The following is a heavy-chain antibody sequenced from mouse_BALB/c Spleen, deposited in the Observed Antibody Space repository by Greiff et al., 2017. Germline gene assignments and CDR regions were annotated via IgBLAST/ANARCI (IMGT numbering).Heavy chain of an antibody. Sequence: VQLQQSGPELVKPGASVKMSCKASGYTFTSYVMHWVKQKPGQGLEWIGYINPYNDGTKYNEKFKGKATLTSDKSSSTAYMELSSLTSEDSAVYYCASLATGDYWYFDVWGAGTTVTVSS. CDR1: GYTFTSYV. V-gene: IGHV1-14*01. CDR2: INPYNDGT. J-gene: IGHJ1*01. D-gene: IGHD1-1*01. CDR3: ASLATGDYWYFDV.